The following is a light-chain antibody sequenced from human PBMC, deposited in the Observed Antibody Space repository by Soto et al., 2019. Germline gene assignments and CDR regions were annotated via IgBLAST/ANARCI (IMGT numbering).Light chain of an antibody. CDR2: GAS. Sequence: DIQMTQSPSSLSASVGDRVTISCRASLGINNYLNWYQHKPGKAPNLLIYGASNLHSGVPSRFSGSGSGTHCTLTISSLQPEDSATYYCQQSYSTVLSFGGGTKVEIK. V-gene: IGKV1-39*01. CDR1: LGINNY. J-gene: IGKJ4*01. CDR3: QQSYSTVLS.